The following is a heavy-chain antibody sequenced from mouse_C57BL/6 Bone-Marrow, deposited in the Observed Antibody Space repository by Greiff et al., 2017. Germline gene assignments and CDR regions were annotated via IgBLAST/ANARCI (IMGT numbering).Heavy chain of an antibody. Sequence: QVQLQQPGAELVKPGASVKMSCKASGYTFTSYWITWVKQRPGQGLEWIGDIYPGSGSTNYNEKFKSKATLTVDTSSSTAYMQLSSLTSEDSAVYYCARPYYCNFRHVEVWGTGTTVTSSS. J-gene: IGHJ1*03. D-gene: IGHD2-10*01. V-gene: IGHV1-55*01. CDR3: ARPYYCNFRHVEV. CDR1: GYTFTSYW. CDR2: IYPGSGST.